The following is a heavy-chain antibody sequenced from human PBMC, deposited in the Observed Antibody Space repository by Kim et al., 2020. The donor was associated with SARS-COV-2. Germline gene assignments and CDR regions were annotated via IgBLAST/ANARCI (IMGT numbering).Heavy chain of an antibody. J-gene: IGHJ6*02. D-gene: IGHD2-2*01. Sequence: SPPFQGQVTISADKSISTAYLQWSSLKASDTAMYYCARVAVPEYYYGMDVWGQGTTVTVSS. CDR3: ARVAVPEYYYGMDV. V-gene: IGHV5-51*01.